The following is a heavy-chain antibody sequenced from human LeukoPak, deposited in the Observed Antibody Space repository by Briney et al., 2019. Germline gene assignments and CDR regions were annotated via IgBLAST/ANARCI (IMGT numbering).Heavy chain of an antibody. V-gene: IGHV3-74*01. Sequence: LSGGSLRLSYAASGFIFSFYCMHWVRQAPGKGPMWVSRICPDGTGISYADSVKARFTTSRDNAKNTVYLQMNSLREEDTAVYYCVRDFRSADYWGQGTLVTVSS. CDR1: GFIFSFYC. J-gene: IGHJ4*02. CDR2: ICPDGTGI. CDR3: VRDFRSADY.